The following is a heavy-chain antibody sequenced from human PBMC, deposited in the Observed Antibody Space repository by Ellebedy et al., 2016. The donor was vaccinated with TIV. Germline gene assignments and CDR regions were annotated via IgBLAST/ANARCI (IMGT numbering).Heavy chain of an antibody. V-gene: IGHV3-9*01. CDR1: GFTFDDYA. CDR2: ISWNSGSI. Sequence: SLKISXAASGFTFDDYAMHWVRQAPGKGLEWVSGISWNSGSIGYADSVKGRFTISRDNAKNSLYLQMNSLRAEDTAVYYCARNSGWYFDYFDYWGQGTLVTVSS. CDR3: ARNSGWYFDYFDY. J-gene: IGHJ4*02. D-gene: IGHD6-19*01.